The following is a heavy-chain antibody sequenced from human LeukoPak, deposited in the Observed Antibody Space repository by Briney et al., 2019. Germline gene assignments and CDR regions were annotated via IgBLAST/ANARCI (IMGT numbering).Heavy chain of an antibody. CDR3: AKIFSSPVLANDY. CDR2: ISYDGSNK. Sequence: GRSQRPSCAASGFTFSSYGMHWVRQAPGKGLEWVAVISYDGSNKYYADSVKGRFTISRDNSKNTLYLQMNSLRAEDTAVYYCAKIFSSPVLANDYWGQGTLVTVSS. J-gene: IGHJ4*02. CDR1: GFTFSSYG. V-gene: IGHV3-30*18. D-gene: IGHD2-2*01.